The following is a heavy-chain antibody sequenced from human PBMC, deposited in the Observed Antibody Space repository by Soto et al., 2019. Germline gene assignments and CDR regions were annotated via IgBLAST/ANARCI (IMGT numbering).Heavy chain of an antibody. CDR3: ARGITIFGLVPTYGMDV. Sequence: SQTLYLTCAIPGDSVSSNSAAWNWIRQSPSRGLEWLGRTYYRSKWYNDYAVSVKSRITINPDTSKNQFSLQLNSVTPEDTAVYYCARGITIFGLVPTYGMDVWGQGTTVTVSS. D-gene: IGHD3-3*01. CDR1: GDSVSSNSAA. V-gene: IGHV6-1*01. J-gene: IGHJ6*02. CDR2: TYYRSKWYN.